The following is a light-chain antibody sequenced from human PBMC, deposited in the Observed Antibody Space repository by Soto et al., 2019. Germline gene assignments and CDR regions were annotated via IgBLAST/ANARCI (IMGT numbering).Light chain of an antibody. CDR1: QGISSC. CDR2: GAS. V-gene: IGKV1-9*01. CDR3: QHLKTYPLT. Sequence: DIQLTQSPSFLSASVGDRVTITCRASQGISSCLAWYQQKPGKAPNLLISGASTLRTGVTSRFTGSGSGTEVTLTISSLQPEDFATYYCQHLKTYPLTVGGGTKVEI. J-gene: IGKJ4*01.